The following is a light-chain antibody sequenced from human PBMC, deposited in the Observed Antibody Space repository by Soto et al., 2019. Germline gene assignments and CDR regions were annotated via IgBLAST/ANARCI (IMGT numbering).Light chain of an antibody. V-gene: IGKV3-11*01. Sequence: ELVLTQSPASQSLSPGERATLSCRASQCITIYLAWYQQKPGQAPRLLIYDASNRATGIPARFSGSGSGTDFTLTISSLEPDDFAVYYCQQRADWPITFGQGTRLEIK. CDR3: QQRADWPIT. J-gene: IGKJ5*01. CDR2: DAS. CDR1: QCITIY.